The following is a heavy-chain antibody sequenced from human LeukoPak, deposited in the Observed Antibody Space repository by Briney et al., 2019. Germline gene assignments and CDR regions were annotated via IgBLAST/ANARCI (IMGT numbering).Heavy chain of an antibody. V-gene: IGHV1-2*02. D-gene: IGHD2-2*01. CDR1: GYTFTGYY. CDR3: ARASFISKYCSSTSCSLEY. CDR2: INSNSGGT. J-gene: IGHJ4*02. Sequence: ASVKVSCKASGYTFTGYYMHWVRQAPGQGLDWMGWINSNSGGTNYAQKFQGRVTMTRDTSISTAYMELSRLRSDDTAVYYCARASFISKYCSSTSCSLEYWGQGTLVTVSS.